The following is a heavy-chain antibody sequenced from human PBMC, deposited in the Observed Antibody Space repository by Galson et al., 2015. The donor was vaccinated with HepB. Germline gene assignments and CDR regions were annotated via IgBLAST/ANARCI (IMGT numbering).Heavy chain of an antibody. CDR1: GYRFTDNG. CDR2: ISTYKGDT. Sequence: SVKVSCKASGYRFTDNGISWEGQAPGQGLEWMGWISTYKGDTKYAQNFQGRVTMTTDTSTGTAYMEVRRLKSEDTAVYYGARDVRHKLDVWGQGTMVTVSS. V-gene: IGHV1-18*01. J-gene: IGHJ3*01. CDR3: ARDVRHKLDV. D-gene: IGHD3-10*02.